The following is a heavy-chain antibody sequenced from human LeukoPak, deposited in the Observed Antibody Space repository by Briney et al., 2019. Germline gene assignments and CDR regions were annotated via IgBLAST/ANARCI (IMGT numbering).Heavy chain of an antibody. Sequence: SETLSHTCAVSGGSISSGDFPWGWIRQPPGKGLEWIGYIFHTGHTSYNPSLKSRVTISVDMSKNQLSLRLTSVTAADTAVYYCARGFYGAGSHFDYWGQGTLVTVSS. J-gene: IGHJ4*02. V-gene: IGHV4-30-2*01. CDR1: GGSISSGDFP. CDR3: ARGFYGAGSHFDY. D-gene: IGHD3-10*01. CDR2: IFHTGHT.